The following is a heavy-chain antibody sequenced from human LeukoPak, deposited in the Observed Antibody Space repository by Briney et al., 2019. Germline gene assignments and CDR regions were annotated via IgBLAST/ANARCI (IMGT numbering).Heavy chain of an antibody. Sequence: SETLSLTCTVSGGSINSYYWSWIRQPPGKGLEWIGYVAYSGGTNYNPSLKSRVIMSVDTSKNQFSLKLSSVTAADTAAYYCARTVSGYYLNAWGPGTLVTVSS. V-gene: IGHV4-59*01. CDR3: ARTVSGYYLNA. CDR1: GGSINSYY. D-gene: IGHD5-12*01. J-gene: IGHJ5*02. CDR2: VAYSGGT.